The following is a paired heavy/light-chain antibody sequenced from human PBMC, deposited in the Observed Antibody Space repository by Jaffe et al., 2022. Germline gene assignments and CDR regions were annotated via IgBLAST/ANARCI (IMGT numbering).Light chain of an antibody. J-gene: IGKJ4*01. V-gene: IGKV3-20*01. CDR3: QQYGRSPPLT. CDR1: QSVSSTY. Sequence: EIVLTQSPGTLSLSPGERATLSCRASQSVSSTYLAWYQQKPGQAPRLLIYGASSRATGIPDRFSGSGSGTDFTLTINRLEPEDFAVYYCQQYGRSPPLTFGGGTKVEIK. CDR2: GAS.
Heavy chain of an antibody. J-gene: IGHJ3*02. Sequence: EVQLVESGGGLVQPGGSLRLSCAASGFTLSGYEMNWVRQAPGKGLEWVSYIRSRGTSINYADSVRGRFTISRDNAKNSLYLQMNSLRAEDTAVYYCTRGNWFDSGGPFGAFDIWGQGTTVTVSS. CDR1: GFTLSGYE. D-gene: IGHD3-22*01. CDR2: IRSRGTSI. V-gene: IGHV3-48*03. CDR3: TRGNWFDSGGPFGAFDI.